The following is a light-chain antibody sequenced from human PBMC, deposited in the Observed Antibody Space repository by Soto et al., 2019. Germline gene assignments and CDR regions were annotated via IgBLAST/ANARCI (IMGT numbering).Light chain of an antibody. Sequence: EIVLTQARGTLSVSPGERATRACRASQTLSNSFIAWYQQKPGQAPRLLIYDTSSRATGVPDRYSASGSGTDFTLTISRLEPEDFAVFFCQQYGTSEIILGQGTRLEIK. CDR1: QTLSNSF. CDR2: DTS. V-gene: IGKV3-20*01. CDR3: QQYGTSEII. J-gene: IGKJ5*01.